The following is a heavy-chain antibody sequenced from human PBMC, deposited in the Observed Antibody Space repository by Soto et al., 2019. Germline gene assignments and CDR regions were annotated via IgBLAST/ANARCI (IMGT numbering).Heavy chain of an antibody. D-gene: IGHD3-22*01. V-gene: IGHV3-23*01. CDR1: GFTFSSYA. CDR2: ISGSGGST. CDR3: AKDDPGDSSGYYFDAFDI. Sequence: PGGSLSLSCAASGFTFSSYAMSWVRQAPGKGLEWVSAISGSGGSTYYADSVKGRFTISRDNSKNTLYLQMNSLRAEDTAVYYCAKDDPGDSSGYYFDAFDIWGQGTMVTVSS. J-gene: IGHJ3*02.